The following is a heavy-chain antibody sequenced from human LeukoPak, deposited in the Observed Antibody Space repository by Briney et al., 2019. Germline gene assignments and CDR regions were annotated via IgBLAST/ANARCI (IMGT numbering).Heavy chain of an antibody. D-gene: IGHD3-10*01. CDR3: AKDQIWFGELWRGGYFDY. V-gene: IGHV3-30*18. J-gene: IGHJ4*02. Sequence: GGSLRLSCAASGYTFSSYGMHWVRQAPGKGLEWVAVISYDGSNKYYADSVKGRFTISRDNSKNTLYLQMNSLRAEDTAVYYCAKDQIWFGELWRGGYFDYWGQGTLITVSS. CDR1: GYTFSSYG. CDR2: ISYDGSNK.